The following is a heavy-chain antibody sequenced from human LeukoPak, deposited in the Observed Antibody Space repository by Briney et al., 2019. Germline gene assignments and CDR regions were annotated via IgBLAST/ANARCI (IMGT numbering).Heavy chain of an antibody. J-gene: IGHJ4*02. CDR3: AKDRGQWLSSDY. Sequence: GGSLRLSCAASGFTFSSYGMHWVRQAPGKGLEWVAFIWYDGSNQYYADSVKGRFTISRDNSKNTLYLQMNTLRAEDTAVYYCAKDRGQWLSSDYWGQGTLLTVSS. V-gene: IGHV3-30*02. CDR2: IWYDGSNQ. D-gene: IGHD6-19*01. CDR1: GFTFSSYG.